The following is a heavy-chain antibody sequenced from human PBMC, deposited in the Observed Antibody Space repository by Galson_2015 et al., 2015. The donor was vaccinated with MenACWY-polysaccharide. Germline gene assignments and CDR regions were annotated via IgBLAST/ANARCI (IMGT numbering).Heavy chain of an antibody. CDR2: ISYDGSNK. D-gene: IGHD1-14*01. J-gene: IGHJ6*02. Sequence: ISYDGSNKYYADSVKGRFTISRDNSKNTLYLQMNSLRAEDTDVYYCARENPNYYGMDDWGQGTTVTVSS. CDR3: ARENPNYYGMDD. V-gene: IGHV3-30*07.